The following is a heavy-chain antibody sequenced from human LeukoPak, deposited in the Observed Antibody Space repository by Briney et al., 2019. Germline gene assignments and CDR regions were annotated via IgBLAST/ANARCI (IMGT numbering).Heavy chain of an antibody. CDR1: GFTFSSYA. Sequence: PGGSLRLSCAASGFTFSSYAMSWVRQAPGKGLEWVSFISSSRSYIYYADSVKGRFTISRDNAENSLYLQMNSLRAEDTAVYYCARFIAAPYYFDYWGRGTLVTVSS. CDR2: ISSSRSYI. D-gene: IGHD6-13*01. CDR3: ARFIAAPYYFDY. J-gene: IGHJ4*02. V-gene: IGHV3-21*01.